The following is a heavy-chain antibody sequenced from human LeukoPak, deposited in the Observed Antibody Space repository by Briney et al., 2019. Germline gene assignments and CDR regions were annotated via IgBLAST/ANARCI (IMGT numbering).Heavy chain of an antibody. V-gene: IGHV3-23*01. Sequence: GGSLRLSCAASGFTFSSYIMTWVRQAPGRGLEWVSGISGSAGNTYYADSVKGRFTISRDNSKNTLDLQMNSLRAEDTAEYYCAKVGPGYDRSGYYDNWGQGTLVTVSS. CDR1: GFTFSSYI. J-gene: IGHJ4*02. CDR2: ISGSAGNT. CDR3: AKVGPGYDRSGYYDN. D-gene: IGHD3-22*01.